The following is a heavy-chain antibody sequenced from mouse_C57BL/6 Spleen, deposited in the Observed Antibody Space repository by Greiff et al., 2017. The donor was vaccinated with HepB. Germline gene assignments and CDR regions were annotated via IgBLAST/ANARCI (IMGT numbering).Heavy chain of an antibody. CDR3: ARDYHWYFDV. D-gene: IGHD2-4*01. Sequence: ESGPELVKPGASVKISCKASGYAFSSSWMNWVKQRPGKGLEWIGRIYPGDGDTNYNGKFKGKATLTADKSSSTAYMQLSSLTSEDSAVYFCARDYHWYFDVWGTGTTVTVSS. V-gene: IGHV1-82*01. J-gene: IGHJ1*03. CDR1: GYAFSSSW. CDR2: IYPGDGDT.